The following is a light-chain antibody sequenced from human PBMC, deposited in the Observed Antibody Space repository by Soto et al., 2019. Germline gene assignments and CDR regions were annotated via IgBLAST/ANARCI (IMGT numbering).Light chain of an antibody. CDR3: QVYNNGPPG. Sequence: DIQMTQSPSSLSASVGDTVTITCRSSQRISDYLAWYQHKPGKVPKLLIYGASTLQSRVPSRFSGGGSGTEFTLTISGLQIEDLATYYCQVYNNGPPGFGQGTRLEIK. CDR1: QRISDY. V-gene: IGKV1-27*01. J-gene: IGKJ5*01. CDR2: GAS.